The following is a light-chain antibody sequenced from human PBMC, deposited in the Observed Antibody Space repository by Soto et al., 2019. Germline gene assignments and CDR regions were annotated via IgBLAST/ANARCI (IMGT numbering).Light chain of an antibody. Sequence: EIVLTQSPATLSLSPGERAILSCRASQSVSTFLAWFQQKPGQPPRLLIYNASNRTTGIPARFSGSGSGTDFTLTISSLEAEDFAVYYGQERGDWPSITFGYGTRLEIK. CDR3: QERGDWPSIT. CDR2: NAS. CDR1: QSVSTF. J-gene: IGKJ5*01. V-gene: IGKV3-11*01.